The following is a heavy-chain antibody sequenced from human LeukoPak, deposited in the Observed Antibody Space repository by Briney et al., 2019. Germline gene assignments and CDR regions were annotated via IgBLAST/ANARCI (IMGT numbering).Heavy chain of an antibody. CDR3: ARDQGGTAMVPFDY. V-gene: IGHV6-1*01. CDR1: GDSVSSNSAA. CDR2: TYYRSKWYN. D-gene: IGHD5-18*01. Sequence: SQTLSLTCAISGDSVSSNSAAWNWIRQSPSSGLEWLGRTYYRSKWYNDYAVSVKSRITINPATSKNQFSLQLNSVTPEDTAVYYCARDQGGTAMVPFDYWGQGTLVTVSS. J-gene: IGHJ4*02.